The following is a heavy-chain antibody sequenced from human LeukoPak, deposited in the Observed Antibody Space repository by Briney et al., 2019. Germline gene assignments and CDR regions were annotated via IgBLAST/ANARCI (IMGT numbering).Heavy chain of an antibody. Sequence: GGSLRLSCTASGFTFGDYAMSWFRQAPGKGLEWVGFIRSKAYGGTTEYAASVKGRFTISRDDLKSIAYLQMNSLKTEDTAVYYCTRDFTPYYGSGSYYKGTYYFDYWGQGTLVTVSS. D-gene: IGHD3-10*01. CDR1: GFTFGDYA. CDR3: TRDFTPYYGSGSYYKGTYYFDY. J-gene: IGHJ4*02. CDR2: IRSKAYGGTT. V-gene: IGHV3-49*03.